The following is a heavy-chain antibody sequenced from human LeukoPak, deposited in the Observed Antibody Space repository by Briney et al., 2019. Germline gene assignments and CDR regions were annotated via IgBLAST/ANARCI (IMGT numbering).Heavy chain of an antibody. CDR3: ARDSSSWSYYYYMDV. J-gene: IGHJ6*03. V-gene: IGHV3-7*01. D-gene: IGHD6-13*01. Sequence: SGGSLRLSCAASGFTFSSYGMHWVRQAPGKGLEWVANIKQDGSEKYYVDSVKGRFTISRDNAKNSLYLQMNSLRAEDTAVYYCARDSSSWSYYYYMDVWGKGTTVTVSS. CDR2: IKQDGSEK. CDR1: GFTFSSYG.